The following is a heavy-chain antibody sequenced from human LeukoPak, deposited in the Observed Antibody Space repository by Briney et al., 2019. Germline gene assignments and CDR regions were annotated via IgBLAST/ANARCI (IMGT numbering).Heavy chain of an antibody. CDR3: AKVYGSGRYDAFDI. V-gene: IGHV3-30*18. CDR2: ISYDGSNK. J-gene: IGHJ3*02. CDR1: GFTFSSYG. Sequence: GGSLRLSCAASGFTFSSYGMHWVRQAPGKGLEWVAVISYDGSNKYYADSVKGRFTISRDNSKNTLYLQMNSLRAEDTAVYYCAKVYGSGRYDAFDIWGQGTMVTVSS. D-gene: IGHD3-10*01.